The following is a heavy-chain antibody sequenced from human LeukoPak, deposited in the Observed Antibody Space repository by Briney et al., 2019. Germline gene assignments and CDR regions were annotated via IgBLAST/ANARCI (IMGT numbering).Heavy chain of an antibody. CDR1: GGSISRSSYY. V-gene: IGHV4-39*01. J-gene: IGHJ5*02. D-gene: IGHD2-2*01. Sequence: SETLSLTCTVSGGSISRSSYYWGWIRQPPGKGLEWIGSIYYSGSTYYNPSLKSRVTISVDTSKNQFSLKLSSVTAADTAVYYCTRRAPAAIWFDPWGQGTLVTVSS. CDR3: TRRAPAAIWFDP. CDR2: IYYSGST.